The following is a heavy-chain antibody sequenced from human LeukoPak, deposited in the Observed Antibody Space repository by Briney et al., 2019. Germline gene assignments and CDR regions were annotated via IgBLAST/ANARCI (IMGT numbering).Heavy chain of an antibody. V-gene: IGHV3-23*01. J-gene: IGHJ4*02. CDR2: ISGSGGST. Sequence: GGSLRLSCAASGFTFSSYAMSWVRQAPGKGLEWVSAISGSGGSTYYADSVKGRFTISRDTSKNTLYMQMISVTAKDTCVYYCAKGDIVVVPAATIDYWGQGTLVTVSS. CDR1: GFTFSSYA. CDR3: AKGDIVVVPAATIDY. D-gene: IGHD2-2*01.